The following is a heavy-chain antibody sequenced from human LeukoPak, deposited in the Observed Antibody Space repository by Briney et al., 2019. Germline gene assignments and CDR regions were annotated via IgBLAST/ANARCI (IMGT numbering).Heavy chain of an antibody. D-gene: IGHD2/OR15-2a*01. CDR2: IKQDGDDK. CDR3: ARDQTLVAIGASGY. CDR1: GFTFSGYW. V-gene: IGHV3-7*01. J-gene: IGHJ4*02. Sequence: GGSLRLSCVASGFTFSGYWMTWVRHTPGKGLEWVANIKQDGDDKYYAESVRGRFTISRDNVRNSLYLQMNSLRAEDTGIYYCARDQTLVAIGASGYWGQGTLVTVSS.